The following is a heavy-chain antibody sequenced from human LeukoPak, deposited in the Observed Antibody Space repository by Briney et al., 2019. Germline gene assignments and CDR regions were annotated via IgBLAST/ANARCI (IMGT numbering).Heavy chain of an antibody. J-gene: IGHJ4*02. Sequence: SQTLSLTCTVSGGSISSGSYYWSWIRQPPGKGLEWIGEINHSGSTNYNPSLKSRVTISVDTSKNQFSLKLSSVTAADTAVYYCARGVTDSSGYTLDYWGQGTLVTVSS. CDR1: GGSISSGSYY. CDR2: INHSGST. CDR3: ARGVTDSSGYTLDY. D-gene: IGHD3-22*01. V-gene: IGHV4-39*07.